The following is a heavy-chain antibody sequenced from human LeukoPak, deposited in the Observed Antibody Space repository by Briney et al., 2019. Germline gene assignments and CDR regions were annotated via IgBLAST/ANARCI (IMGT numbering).Heavy chain of an antibody. CDR2: IYYSGST. Sequence: SETLSLTCTVSGGSISSYYWSWIRQSPGKGLEWIGYIYYSGSTHYNPSLKSRVTISLDTSKNQFSLKLSSVTAADTAVYYCARRFVSGSSNWFDPWGQGTLVTVSS. V-gene: IGHV4-59*08. J-gene: IGHJ5*02. CDR1: GGSISSYY. D-gene: IGHD3-10*01. CDR3: ARRFVSGSSNWFDP.